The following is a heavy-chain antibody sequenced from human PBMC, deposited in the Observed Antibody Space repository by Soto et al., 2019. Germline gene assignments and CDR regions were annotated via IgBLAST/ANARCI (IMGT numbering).Heavy chain of an antibody. Sequence: EVQLLESGGGLVQPGGSLRFSCAASGFTFSSYAMSWVRQAPGKGLEWVSAISGSGGSTYYADSVKGRFTISRDNSKNTLYLQMNSLRAEDTAVYFCAKVEVLRYFDWAAAGYYFDYWGQGTLVTVSS. D-gene: IGHD3-9*01. CDR1: GFTFSSYA. J-gene: IGHJ4*02. CDR3: AKVEVLRYFDWAAAGYYFDY. CDR2: ISGSGGST. V-gene: IGHV3-23*01.